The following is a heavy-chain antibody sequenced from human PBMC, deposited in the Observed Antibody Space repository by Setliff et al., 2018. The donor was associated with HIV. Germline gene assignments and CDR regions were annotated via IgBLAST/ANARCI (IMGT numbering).Heavy chain of an antibody. J-gene: IGHJ5*02. Sequence: SETLSLTCNVSGASISSYYWSWIRQPPGKGLEWIGYIYYRGGTNYNPSLESRLIISIDTSKSQISLTLTSLTTADTAVYYCARSSYYYGSGLDSWGQGTLVTVSS. D-gene: IGHD3-10*01. V-gene: IGHV4-59*01. CDR1: GASISSYY. CDR3: ARSSYYYGSGLDS. CDR2: IYYRGGT.